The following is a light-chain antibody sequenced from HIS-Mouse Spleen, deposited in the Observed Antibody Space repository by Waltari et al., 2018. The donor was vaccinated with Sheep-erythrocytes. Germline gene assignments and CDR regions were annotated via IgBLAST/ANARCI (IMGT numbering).Light chain of an antibody. J-gene: IGLJ3*02. CDR1: SSAVGSYNL. Sequence: QSALTHPASVSGSPGQSITISCTGTSSAVGSYNLVSWYQQPPGKAPILMIYEVSKRPSGFSIRFCGYKSGNTASLTISGLQAEDEADYYCCSYAGSSTPWVFGGGTKLTVL. CDR2: EVS. V-gene: IGLV2-23*02. CDR3: CSYAGSSTPWV.